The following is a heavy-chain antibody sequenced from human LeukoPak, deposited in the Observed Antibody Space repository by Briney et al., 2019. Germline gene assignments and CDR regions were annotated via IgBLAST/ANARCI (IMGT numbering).Heavy chain of an antibody. CDR1: GGSISSYY. CDR3: ARAQDYGDYPDFDY. V-gene: IGHV4-59*08. D-gene: IGHD4-17*01. J-gene: IGHJ4*02. CDR2: IYYSGST. Sequence: SETLSLTCTVSGGSISSYYWSWIRQPPGKGLEWIGYIYYSGSTNYNPSLKSRVTISVDTSKNQFSLKLSSVTAADTAVYYCARAQDYGDYPDFDYWGQGTLVTVSS.